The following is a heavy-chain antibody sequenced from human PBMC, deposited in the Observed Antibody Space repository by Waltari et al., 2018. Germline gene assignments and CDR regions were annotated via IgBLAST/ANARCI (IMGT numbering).Heavy chain of an antibody. J-gene: IGHJ5*02. CDR3: ARDRMGSSWYLQANWFDP. CDR1: GGTFSSYA. D-gene: IGHD6-13*01. Sequence: QVQLVQSGAEVKKPGSSVKVSCKASGGTFSSYAISWVRQAPGQGLEWWGGSIPIFGTANYAQKFQGRVTITTDESTSTAYMELSSLRSEDTAVYYCARDRMGSSWYLQANWFDPWGQGTLVTVSS. V-gene: IGHV1-69*05. CDR2: SIPIFGTA.